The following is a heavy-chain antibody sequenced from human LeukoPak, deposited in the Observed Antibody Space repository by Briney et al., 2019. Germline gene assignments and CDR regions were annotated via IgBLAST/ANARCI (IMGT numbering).Heavy chain of an antibody. CDR2: IYSGGST. CDR3: ARLYCSGGSCYFDY. CDR1: GFTVSSNY. D-gene: IGHD2-15*01. Sequence: PGGSLRLSCAASGFTVSSNYMSWVRQAPGKGLEWVSVIYSGGSTYYADSVKGRFTISRDNSKNTLYLQMNSLRAEDTAVYYCARLYCSGGSCYFDYWGQGTPVTVSS. J-gene: IGHJ4*02. V-gene: IGHV3-53*01.